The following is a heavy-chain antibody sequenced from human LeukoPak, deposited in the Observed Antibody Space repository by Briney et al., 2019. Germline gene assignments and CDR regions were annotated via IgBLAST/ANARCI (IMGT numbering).Heavy chain of an antibody. CDR2: ISAYNGNT. CDR3: ARAPLRFSYNWFDP. CDR1: GYTFTSYG. V-gene: IGHV1-18*01. Sequence: ASVKVSCKASGYTFTSYGISWVRQAPGQGLEWMGWISAYNGNTNYAQKLQGRVTMTTDTSTSTAYMELRSLRSEDTAVYYCARAPLRFSYNWFDPWGQGTLVTVSS. D-gene: IGHD3-3*01. J-gene: IGHJ5*02.